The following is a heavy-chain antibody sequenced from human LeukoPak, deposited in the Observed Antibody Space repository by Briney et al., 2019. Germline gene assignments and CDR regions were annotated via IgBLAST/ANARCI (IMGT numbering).Heavy chain of an antibody. V-gene: IGHV3-49*04. Sequence: GGSLRLSCTASGFTFGDYALNWVRQPPGKGLERVGFIRSKAFGETTENAASVKGRFTISRDDSKSIVYLQMNSLKSEDTAVYYCTRIAVAGVALDYWGQGTLVTVTS. CDR3: TRIAVAGVALDY. CDR2: IRSKAFGETT. D-gene: IGHD6-19*01. CDR1: GFTFGDYA. J-gene: IGHJ4*02.